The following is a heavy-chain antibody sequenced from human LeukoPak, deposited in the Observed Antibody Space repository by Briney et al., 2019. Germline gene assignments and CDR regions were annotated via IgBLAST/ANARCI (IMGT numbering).Heavy chain of an antibody. CDR1: GFTVFDYA. D-gene: IGHD3-10*01. CDR3: AREGVVHGSGSYYPFDY. J-gene: IGHJ4*02. CDR2: ISGTGSYT. Sequence: GGSLRLSCAASGFTVFDYAMSWVRQAPGKGLEWVSGISGTGSYTYYADSVEGRFTISRDDSKNMLYLQMNSLRAEDTAVYYCAREGVVHGSGSYYPFDYWGQGILVTVST. V-gene: IGHV3-23*01.